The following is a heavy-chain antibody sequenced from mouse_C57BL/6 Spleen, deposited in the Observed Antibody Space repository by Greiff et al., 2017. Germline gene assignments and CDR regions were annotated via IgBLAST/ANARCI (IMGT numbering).Heavy chain of an antibody. D-gene: IGHD2-5*01. CDR2: IYPGDGDT. V-gene: IGHV1-80*01. J-gene: IGHJ2*01. CDR3: ARSYSNYEALYYYGH. Sequence: QVQLKESGAELVKPGASVKISCKASGYAFSSYWMNWVKQRPGKGLEWIGQIYPGDGDTNYNGKFKGKATLTADKSSSTAYMQLSSLTSEDSAVYFCARSYSNYEALYYYGHWGSSTTLTGSS. CDR1: GYAFSSYW.